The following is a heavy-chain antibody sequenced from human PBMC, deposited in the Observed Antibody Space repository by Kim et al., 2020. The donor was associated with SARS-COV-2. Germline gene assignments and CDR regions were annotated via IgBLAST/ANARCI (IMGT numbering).Heavy chain of an antibody. V-gene: IGHV3-23*01. CDR2: ISGSGGST. J-gene: IGHJ4*02. Sequence: GGSLRLSCAASGFTFSSYAMSWVRQAPGKGLEWVSAISGSGGSTYYADSVKGRFTISRDNSKNTLYLQMNSLRAEDTAVYYCAKEPGVDDRNYDILTGYFDYWGQGTLVTVSS. CDR1: GFTFSSYA. CDR3: AKEPGVDDRNYDILTGYFDY. D-gene: IGHD3-9*01.